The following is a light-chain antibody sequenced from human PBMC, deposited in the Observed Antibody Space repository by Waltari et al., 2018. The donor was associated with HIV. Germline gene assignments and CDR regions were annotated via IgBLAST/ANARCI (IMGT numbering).Light chain of an antibody. V-gene: IGKV3-20*01. CDR1: ETIKSTY. CDR2: GAS. CDR3: HQYGSSFWT. J-gene: IGKJ1*01. Sequence: EIVLTQSPGTLSLSPGDRATLSCMTRETIKSTYLSWYQQRGDQAPRLLIYGASSRAPGIPDRFSGSGSKTDFNLTINGLEPEDFATYYYHQYGSSFWTFGQGTKV.